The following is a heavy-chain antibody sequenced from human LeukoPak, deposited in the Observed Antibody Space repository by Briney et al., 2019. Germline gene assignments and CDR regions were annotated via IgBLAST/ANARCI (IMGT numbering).Heavy chain of an antibody. D-gene: IGHD6-13*01. CDR3: ARDPIYFDQQLVRGFDY. CDR1: GFTFSSYA. V-gene: IGHV3-30*04. Sequence: GGSLRLSCAASGFTFSSYAMHWVRQAPGKGLEWVAVISYDGSNKYYADSVKGRFTISRDNSKNTLYLQMNSLRSEDTAVYYCARDPIYFDQQLVRGFDYWGQGTLVTVSS. CDR2: ISYDGSNK. J-gene: IGHJ4*02.